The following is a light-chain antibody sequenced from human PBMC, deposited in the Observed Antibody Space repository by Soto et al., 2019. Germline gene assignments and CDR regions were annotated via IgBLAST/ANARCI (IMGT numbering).Light chain of an antibody. J-gene: IGKJ1*01. Sequence: EIAMTQSPATLSLSPGERATLSGRASQSVSIYLALYQQKPGQATRLLIYDASNRATGIPARFSGSGSGTDFTLTISRMEPEDFAVYYCHQYDSWTFGQGTKVDIK. CDR1: QSVSIY. CDR3: HQYDSWT. V-gene: IGKV3-11*01. CDR2: DAS.